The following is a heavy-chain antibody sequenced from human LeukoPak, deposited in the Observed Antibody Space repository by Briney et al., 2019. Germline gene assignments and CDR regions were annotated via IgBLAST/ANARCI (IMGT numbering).Heavy chain of an antibody. CDR2: ISSGGSHI. Sequence: GGSLRLSCAASGFTFSSYSMNWVRQAPGKGLEWVSSISSGGSHIYYADSLKGRFTVSRDNAKNSLFLQMNSLRAEDTAVYYCARGVSSGWYDYFDCWGQGTRVTISS. J-gene: IGHJ4*02. D-gene: IGHD6-19*01. V-gene: IGHV3-21*06. CDR1: GFTFSSYS. CDR3: ARGVSSGWYDYFDC.